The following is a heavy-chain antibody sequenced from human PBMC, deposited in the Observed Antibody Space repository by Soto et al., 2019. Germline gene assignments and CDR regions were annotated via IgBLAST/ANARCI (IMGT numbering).Heavy chain of an antibody. CDR2: INHSGST. CDR1: GGSFSGYY. Sequence: PWETLSLTCAVYGGSFSGYYWSWIRQPPGKGLEWIGEINHSGSTNYNPSLKSRVTISVDTSKNQFSLKLSSVTAADTAVYYCARGGGYSYGYFTYYYYGMDVWGQGTTVTVSS. CDR3: ARGGGYSYGYFTYYYYGMDV. V-gene: IGHV4-34*01. D-gene: IGHD5-18*01. J-gene: IGHJ6*02.